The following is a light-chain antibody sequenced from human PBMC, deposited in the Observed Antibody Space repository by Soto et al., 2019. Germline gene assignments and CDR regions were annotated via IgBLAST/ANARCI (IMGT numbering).Light chain of an antibody. CDR3: QYYNDYCWT. J-gene: IGKJ1*01. Sequence: DIQLTQSPSTLSASVGDRVTITCRASQSISSWLAWYQQKPGKAPNLLIYKTSNLESGVQSRFSGSGSGTEFTLTISSRQLDDFATYYCQYYNDYCWTFGQGTKVEIK. CDR2: KTS. CDR1: QSISSW. V-gene: IGKV1-5*03.